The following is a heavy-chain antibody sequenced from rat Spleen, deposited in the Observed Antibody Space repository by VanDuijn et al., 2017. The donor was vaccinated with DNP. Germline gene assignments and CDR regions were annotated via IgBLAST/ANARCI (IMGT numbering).Heavy chain of an antibody. CDR3: AKDHSSSFAY. CDR2: ISYDGGNT. CDR1: GFTFSSFA. V-gene: IGHV5-20*01. D-gene: IGHD1-2*01. J-gene: IGHJ3*01. Sequence: EVQLVESGGGLVQPGRSMKLSCAASGFTFSSFAMAWVRQAPTKGLEWVASISYDGGNTYYRDSVKGRFTISRDNAKSSLYLQMDSLRSEDTSTYYCAKDHSSSFAYWGQGTLVTVSS.